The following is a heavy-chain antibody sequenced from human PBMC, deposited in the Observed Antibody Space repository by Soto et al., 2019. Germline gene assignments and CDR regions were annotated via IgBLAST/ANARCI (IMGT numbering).Heavy chain of an antibody. V-gene: IGHV6-1*01. CDR2: TFYRSKWYN. J-gene: IGHJ6*02. Sequence: SQTLSRTCAISGDSVSSNSAAWSWIRQSPSRGLEWLGRTFYRSKWYNDYAVSVKGRITINPDTSKNLFSLQLNSVTPEDTAVYYCAKEGGNHYYYYAMDVWGQGTTVTVSS. D-gene: IGHD1-26*01. CDR3: AKEGGNHYYYYAMDV. CDR1: GDSVSSNSAA.